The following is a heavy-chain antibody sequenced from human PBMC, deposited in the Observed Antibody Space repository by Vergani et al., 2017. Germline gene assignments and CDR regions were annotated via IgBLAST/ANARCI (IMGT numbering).Heavy chain of an antibody. CDR1: GYTFTSYY. V-gene: IGHV1-46*01. J-gene: IGHJ3*02. CDR3: ARDRNFWSGYYSRHAFDI. D-gene: IGHD3-3*01. CDR2: INPSGGST. Sequence: QVQLVQSGAEVTKPGASVKVSCKASGYTFTSYYMHWVRQPPGQALDWLGIINPSGGSTSSAQKFQGRVTMTRDTSTSTVYMELSSLRSEDTAVYYCARDRNFWSGYYSRHAFDIWGQGTMVTVSS.